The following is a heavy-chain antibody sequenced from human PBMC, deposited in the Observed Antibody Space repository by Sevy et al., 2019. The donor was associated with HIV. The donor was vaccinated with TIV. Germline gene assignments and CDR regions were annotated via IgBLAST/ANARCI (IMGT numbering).Heavy chain of an antibody. CDR2: FDPEDGET. V-gene: IGHV1-24*01. J-gene: IGHJ5*02. CDR3: ATMGYCSSTSCYTCFDP. D-gene: IGHD2-2*02. CDR1: GYTLTELS. Sequence: ASVKVSCKVSGYTLTELSMHWVRQAPGKGLEWMGGFDPEDGETIYAQKFQGRVTMTEDTSTDTAYMVLSSLRSEDTAVYYCATMGYCSSTSCYTCFDPWGQGTLVTVSS.